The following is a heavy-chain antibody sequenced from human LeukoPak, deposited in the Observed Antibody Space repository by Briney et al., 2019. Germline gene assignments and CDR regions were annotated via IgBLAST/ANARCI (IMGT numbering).Heavy chain of an antibody. CDR3: ARENDQGFDY. D-gene: IGHD3-16*01. Sequence: GGSLRLSCAASGFTFSNYAMNWVRQAPGKGLEWVSSFGTRSSSIYYAHSVTGRFIVSRDNAKNSLFLQMNSLRDEDTAVYYCARENDQGFDYWGQGTLVTVSS. CDR2: FGTRSSSI. V-gene: IGHV3-21*01. CDR1: GFTFSNYA. J-gene: IGHJ4*02.